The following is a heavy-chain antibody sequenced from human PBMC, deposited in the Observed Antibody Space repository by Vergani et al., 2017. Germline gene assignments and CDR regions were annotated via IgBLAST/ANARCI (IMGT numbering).Heavy chain of an antibody. CDR1: GGSISSYY. CDR2: IYYSGST. V-gene: IGHV4-59*12. Sequence: QVQLQESGPGLVKPSETLSLTCTVSGGSISSYYWSWFRQPPGKGLEWVGYIYYSGSTNYNPSLKSRVTISVDTSKNQFSLKLSSVTGADTAVYYCAESPRLGDYCSGDSCYLRNWFDHWGQGTLVTVSS. CDR3: AESPRLGDYCSGDSCYLRNWFDH. J-gene: IGHJ5*02. D-gene: IGHD2-15*01.